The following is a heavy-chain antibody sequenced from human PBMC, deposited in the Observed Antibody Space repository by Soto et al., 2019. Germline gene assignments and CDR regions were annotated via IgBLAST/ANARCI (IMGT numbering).Heavy chain of an antibody. Sequence: PSETLSLTCTVSGGSISSSIFHWGWIRQPPGKGLEWIGSIYYSGSTYYSPSLKSRVTISVDTSKDQFSLKLSSVTAADTAVYYCARRERAAGTDWWFDPWGQGTLVT. CDR3: ARRERAAGTDWWFDP. J-gene: IGHJ5*02. V-gene: IGHV4-39*01. D-gene: IGHD6-13*01. CDR1: GGSISSSIFH. CDR2: IYYSGST.